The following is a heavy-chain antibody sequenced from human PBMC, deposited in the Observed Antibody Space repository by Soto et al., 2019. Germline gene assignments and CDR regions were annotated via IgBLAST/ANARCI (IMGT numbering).Heavy chain of an antibody. V-gene: IGHV3-33*08. CDR2: IYYDGNNK. J-gene: IGHJ4*02. D-gene: IGHD4-17*01. Sequence: QVQLVESGGGVVQPGKSLRLSCAAAGFTFSSYGMHWVRQAPGKGLEWLAMIYYDGNNKYYADSVKGRFTISRDNSRNTLYLQMNGLRAEDTGIYYCARVGGTVTSDFWGQGTLVNVSS. CDR1: GFTFSSYG. CDR3: ARVGGTVTSDF.